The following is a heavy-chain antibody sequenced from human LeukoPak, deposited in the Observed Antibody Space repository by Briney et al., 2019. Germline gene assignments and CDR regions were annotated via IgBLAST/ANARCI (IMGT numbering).Heavy chain of an antibody. CDR1: GFTFSSYE. CDR3: ARGRTYGSGSYWAFDN. V-gene: IGHV3-48*03. J-gene: IGHJ4*02. D-gene: IGHD3-10*01. CDR2: ISSSGSTI. Sequence: GGSLRLSCAASGFTFSSYEMNWVRQAPGKGLEWVSYISSSGSTIYYADSVKGRFTISRDNAKNSLYLQVNSLRDEDTAVYYCARGRTYGSGSYWAFDNWGQGTLVTVSS.